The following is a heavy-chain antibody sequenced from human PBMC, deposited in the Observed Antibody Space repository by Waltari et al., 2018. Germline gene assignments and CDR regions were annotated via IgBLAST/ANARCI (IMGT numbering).Heavy chain of an antibody. CDR2: IKSKTDGGTT. J-gene: IGHJ6*02. V-gene: IGHV3-15*01. CDR3: TTGKTTIFGVVIGGMDV. CDR1: GFTFSNAW. Sequence: EVQLVESGGGLVKPGGSLRLSCAASGFTFSNAWMSWVRQAPGKGLEWVGRIKSKTDGGTTDYAAPGKGRLTISRDDSKNTLYLQMNSLKTEDTAVYYCTTGKTTIFGVVIGGMDVWGQGTTVTVSS. D-gene: IGHD3-3*01.